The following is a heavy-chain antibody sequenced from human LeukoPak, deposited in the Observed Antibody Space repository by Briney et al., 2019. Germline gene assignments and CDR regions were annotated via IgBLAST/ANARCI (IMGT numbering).Heavy chain of an antibody. V-gene: IGHV4-34*01. CDR2: INHSGST. Sequence: SETLSLTCAVYGGSFSGYYWSWIRQPPGKGLEWIGEINHSGSTNYNPSLKSRVTISVDTSKNQFSLKLSSVTAADTAVYYCARGGRRYYYGSGSYYPLDYWGQGTLVTVSS. J-gene: IGHJ4*02. CDR1: GGSFSGYY. CDR3: ARGGRRYYYGSGSYYPLDY. D-gene: IGHD3-10*01.